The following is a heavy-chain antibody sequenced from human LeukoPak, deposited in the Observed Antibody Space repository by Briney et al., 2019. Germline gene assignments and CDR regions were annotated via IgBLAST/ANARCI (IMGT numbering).Heavy chain of an antibody. J-gene: IGHJ5*02. CDR1: GFTFSSYG. CDR3: AKDLMDLSNYGRGYWFDP. CDR2: IRYDGNNK. V-gene: IGHV3-30*02. D-gene: IGHD4-11*01. Sequence: QPGGSLRLSCAASGFTFSSYGIHWVRQAPGKGLEWVAFIRYDGNNKYYADSVKGRFTISRDNSKNTLYLQMNSLRAEDTAVYYCAKDLMDLSNYGRGYWFDPWGQGTLVTVSS.